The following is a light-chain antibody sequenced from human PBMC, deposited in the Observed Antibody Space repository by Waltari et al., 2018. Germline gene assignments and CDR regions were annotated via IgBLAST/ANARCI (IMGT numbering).Light chain of an antibody. Sequence: QSALTQPASVSGSPGQSITISCTGTSSAVGNYDLVSWYPQHPGKAPKLMIYEVTKRPSWVSNRFSGSKSGNTASLTVSGLQAEDEADYYCCSYAGSGTLVFGGGTKLTVL. V-gene: IGLV2-23*02. J-gene: IGLJ2*01. CDR2: EVT. CDR1: SSAVGNYDL. CDR3: CSYAGSGTLV.